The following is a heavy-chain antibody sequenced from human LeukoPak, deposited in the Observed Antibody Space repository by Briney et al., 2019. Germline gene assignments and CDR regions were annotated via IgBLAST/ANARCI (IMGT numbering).Heavy chain of an antibody. CDR3: AIRYSSSWYSDAFDI. D-gene: IGHD6-13*01. CDR1: GGSISSSNW. CDR2: IYQSGST. Sequence: SETLSLTCAVSGGSISSSNWWSWVRQPPGKGLEWIGEIYQSGSTSYNPSLKSRVTISVDMSKNQFSLKLSSVTAADTALYYCAIRYSSSWYSDAFDIWGQGTMVTVSS. V-gene: IGHV4-4*02. J-gene: IGHJ3*02.